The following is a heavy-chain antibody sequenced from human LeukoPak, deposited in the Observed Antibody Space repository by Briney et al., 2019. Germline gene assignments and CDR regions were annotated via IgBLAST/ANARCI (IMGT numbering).Heavy chain of an antibody. V-gene: IGHV1-18*01. D-gene: IGHD1-26*01. CDR2: ISAYNGNT. Sequence: GASVRVSCKASGYTFTSYGISWVRQAPGQGLEWMGWISAYNGNTNYAQKLQGRVTMTTDTSTSTAYMELSRLRSDDTAVYYCARGRTLSGGYFVPRDYWGQGTLVTVSS. CDR3: ARGRTLSGGYFVPRDY. CDR1: GYTFTSYG. J-gene: IGHJ4*02.